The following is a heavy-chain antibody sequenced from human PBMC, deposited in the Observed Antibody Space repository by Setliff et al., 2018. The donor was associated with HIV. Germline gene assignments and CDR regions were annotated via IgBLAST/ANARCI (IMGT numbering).Heavy chain of an antibody. CDR2: IYYSGTT. CDR3: ASEAWTSYRSPSGYYYYYMDV. Sequence: PSETLSLTCTVSGDSVSSASYYWSWIRQPPGKGLEWIGYIYYSGTTKYNPSLKSRVTISVDTSKNQFSLKLSSVTAADTAVYYCASEAWTSYRSPSGYYYYYMDVWGKVTTVTVSS. CDR1: GDSVSSASYY. V-gene: IGHV4-61*01. J-gene: IGHJ6*03. D-gene: IGHD6-6*01.